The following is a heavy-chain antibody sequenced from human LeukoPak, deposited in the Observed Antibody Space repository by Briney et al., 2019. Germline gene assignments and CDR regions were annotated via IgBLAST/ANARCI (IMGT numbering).Heavy chain of an antibody. CDR1: GGSFSGYY. CDR2: INHSGST. CDR3: ARVARDYDFWSGYSSTNWFDP. J-gene: IGHJ5*02. D-gene: IGHD3-3*01. V-gene: IGHV4-34*01. Sequence: PSETLSLTCAAYGGSFSGYYWSWIRQPPGKGLEWIGEINHSGSTNYNPSLKSRVTISVDTSKNQFSLKLSSVTAADTAVYYCARVARDYDFWSGYSSTNWFDPWGQGTLVTVSS.